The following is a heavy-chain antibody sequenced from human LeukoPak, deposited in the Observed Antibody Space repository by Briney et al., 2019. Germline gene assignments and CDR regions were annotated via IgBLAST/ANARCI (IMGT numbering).Heavy chain of an antibody. CDR2: IKQDGSEK. CDR3: AREVGPYCSSTSCYTGYNYYYYYYMDV. D-gene: IGHD2-2*02. J-gene: IGHJ6*03. Sequence: GGSLRLSCAASGFTFSSYWMSWVRQAPGKGLEWVANIKQDGSEKYYVDSVKGRFTISRDNAKNSLYLQMNSLRAEDTAVYYCAREVGPYCSSTSCYTGYNYYYYYYMDVWGKGTTVTVSS. CDR1: GFTFSSYW. V-gene: IGHV3-7*01.